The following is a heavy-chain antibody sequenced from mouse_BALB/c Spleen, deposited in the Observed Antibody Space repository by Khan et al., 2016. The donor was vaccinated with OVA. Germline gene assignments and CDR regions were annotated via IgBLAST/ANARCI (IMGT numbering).Heavy chain of an antibody. Sequence: QVQLKQSGAELVKPGASVKLSCKASGYTFTSYYMYWVKQRPGQGLEWIGEINPSNGGTNVNEKFKSNATLTVDKSSSTAYMEVSSLTSEDSAVYYCTRGGYGSPFAYWGQGTLVTVSA. CDR1: GYTFTSYY. V-gene: IGHV1S81*02. CDR2: INPSNGGT. D-gene: IGHD1-1*01. CDR3: TRGGYGSPFAY. J-gene: IGHJ3*01.